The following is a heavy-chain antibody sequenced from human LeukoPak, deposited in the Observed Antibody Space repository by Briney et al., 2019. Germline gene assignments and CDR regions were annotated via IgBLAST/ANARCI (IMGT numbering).Heavy chain of an antibody. J-gene: IGHJ4*02. V-gene: IGHV1-18*01. CDR1: GYSYTRFG. CDR3: ARRTNYDILTGYSAPGYYFDY. Sequence: ASVKVSCKASGYSYTRFGVGWVRQAPGQGLEWMGWISAYNDDTKYAQKFQGRVTVTSDPATNTAYMELRSLRSDDTAVYFCARRTNYDILTGYSAPGYYFDYWGQGTLVTVSA. D-gene: IGHD3-9*01. CDR2: ISAYNDDT.